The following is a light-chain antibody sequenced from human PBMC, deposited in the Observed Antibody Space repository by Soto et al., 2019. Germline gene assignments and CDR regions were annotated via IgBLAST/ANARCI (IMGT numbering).Light chain of an antibody. CDR1: SSDVGAYKF. V-gene: IGLV2-14*01. CDR2: ETS. J-gene: IGLJ1*01. Sequence: QSSLTQPASVSGSPGQSITISCTGTSSDVGAYKFVSWYQHHPGTVPKVIIYETSKRPSGVSDRFSGSKSGNTASLTISGLQAEDEADYYCFSFTSTNTHVFGSGTKVTDL. CDR3: FSFTSTNTHV.